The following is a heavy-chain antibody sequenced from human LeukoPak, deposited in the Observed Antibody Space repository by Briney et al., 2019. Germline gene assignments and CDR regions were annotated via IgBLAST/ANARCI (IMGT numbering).Heavy chain of an antibody. Sequence: SVKVSCKASGGTFSSYAISWVRQAPGQGLEWMGGIIPIFGTANYAQKFQGRVTITADESTSTAYMELSRLRSDDTAVYYCAREGVSSGWSVTNWFDPWGQGTLVTVSS. CDR1: GGTFSSYA. CDR2: IIPIFGTA. V-gene: IGHV1-69*01. CDR3: AREGVSSGWSVTNWFDP. J-gene: IGHJ5*02. D-gene: IGHD6-19*01.